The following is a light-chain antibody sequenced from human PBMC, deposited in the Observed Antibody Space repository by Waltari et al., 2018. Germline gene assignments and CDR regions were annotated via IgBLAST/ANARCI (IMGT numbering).Light chain of an antibody. V-gene: IGLV3-25*03. CDR1: ALSHQY. Sequence: SHELTQPPSVSVSPGQTARITCPGDALSHQYAYWYQQKAGQAPVAVICKDSERPSGTPEPFSGSTSGTTVTLTISGVQAEDEADYYCQTTDSSGAWAFGGGTKLTVL. CDR3: QTTDSSGAWA. J-gene: IGLJ3*02. CDR2: KDS.